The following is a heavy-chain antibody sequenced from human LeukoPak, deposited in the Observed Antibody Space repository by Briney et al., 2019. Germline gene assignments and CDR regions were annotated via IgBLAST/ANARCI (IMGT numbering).Heavy chain of an antibody. CDR1: GYTFTGYY. D-gene: IGHD4-17*01. CDR2: INPNSGGT. CDR3: ARADYARHAFDI. V-gene: IGHV1-2*02. J-gene: IGHJ3*02. Sequence: ASVKVSCKASGYTFTGYYMHWVRQAPGQGLEWMGWINPNSGGTNYAQKFQGRVTMTRDTSISTAYMELSRLRSDDTAVYYCARADYARHAFDIWGQGTMVTVSS.